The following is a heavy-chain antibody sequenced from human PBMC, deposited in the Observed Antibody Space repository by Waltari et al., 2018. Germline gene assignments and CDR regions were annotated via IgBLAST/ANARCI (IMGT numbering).Heavy chain of an antibody. J-gene: IGHJ3*02. CDR3: AREVNITTTTDAFDI. D-gene: IGHD4-4*01. CDR2: ISPSGSA. V-gene: IGHV4-31*03. CDR1: GGSISSHTYF. Sequence: QVQLQESGPGLVKPSQTLSLTCTVSGGSISSHTYFWSWVRQHPGEGREWIGYISPSGSAYYNPSLGSRISLSVDTSKNQFSLKLTSVTAADTAVYFCAREVNITTTTDAFDIWGQGTMVTVSS.